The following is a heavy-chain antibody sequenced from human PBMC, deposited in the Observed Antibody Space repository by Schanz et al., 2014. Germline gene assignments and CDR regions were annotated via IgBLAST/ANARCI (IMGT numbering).Heavy chain of an antibody. CDR3: ARDHQWLARYYMDV. J-gene: IGHJ6*03. CDR2: IWYDGTNK. Sequence: QVQLVESGGGVVQPGRSLRLSCAASGFTFSSYGMHWVRQAPGKGLEWVAIIWYDGTNKYNADSVKGRFTISRDNPKKTLYLQMNSLRAEDTAVYYCARDHQWLARYYMDVWGKGTTVTVS. CDR1: GFTFSSYG. D-gene: IGHD6-19*01. V-gene: IGHV3-33*01.